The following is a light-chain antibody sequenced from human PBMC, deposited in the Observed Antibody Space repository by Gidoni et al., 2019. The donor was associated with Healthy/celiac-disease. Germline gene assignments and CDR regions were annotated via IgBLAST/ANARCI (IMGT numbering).Light chain of an antibody. V-gene: IGKV1-39*01. Sequence: DIQLTHSPSSLSASVGDRVTITCRASQSISSYLNWYQQKPRKATKLLLYAASSLQSGVPSRFSGSGSGTDVTLTISSLQPEDFATYYCQQSYSTLWTFGQGTKVEIK. J-gene: IGKJ1*01. CDR2: AAS. CDR3: QQSYSTLWT. CDR1: QSISSY.